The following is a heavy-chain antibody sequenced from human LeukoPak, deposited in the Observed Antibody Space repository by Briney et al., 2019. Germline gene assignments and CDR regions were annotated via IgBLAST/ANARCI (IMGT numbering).Heavy chain of an antibody. D-gene: IGHD3-3*01. CDR2: ISANGGTT. V-gene: IGHV3-23*01. CDR3: ARDLRYYDFWSGYPSYYYGMDV. J-gene: IGHJ6*02. Sequence: GGSLRLSCSASGFTFNKYAMSWFRQAPGRGLEWVSAISANGGTTYYADSVKGRFTISRDNAKNSLYLQMNSLRAEDTAVYYCARDLRYYDFWSGYPSYYYGMDVWGQGTTVTVSS. CDR1: GFTFNKYA.